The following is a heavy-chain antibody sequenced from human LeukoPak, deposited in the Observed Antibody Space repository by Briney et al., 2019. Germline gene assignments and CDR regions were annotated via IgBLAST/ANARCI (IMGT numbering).Heavy chain of an antibody. CDR2: IGWNSGSI. D-gene: IGHD2-21*02. Sequence: GGSLRLSCAASGFTFDDYAMHWVRQAPGKGLEWVSGIGWNSGSIGYADSVKGRFTISRDNAKNSLYLQMNSLRAEDTALYYCAKAAYCGGDCYSGLDYWGQGTLVTVSS. CDR1: GFTFDDYA. V-gene: IGHV3-9*01. J-gene: IGHJ4*02. CDR3: AKAAYCGGDCYSGLDY.